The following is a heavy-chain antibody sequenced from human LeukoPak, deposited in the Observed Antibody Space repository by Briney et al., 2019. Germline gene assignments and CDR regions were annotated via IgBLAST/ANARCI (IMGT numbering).Heavy chain of an antibody. J-gene: IGHJ4*02. D-gene: IGHD6-19*01. CDR2: ISGSGRNT. Sequence: AGSLRLSCAASGFTFSSNAMNWVRQAPGKGREWVSRISGSGRNTYYADSVKGRFTISRDNAKNSLYLQMNSLRAEDTAVYYCARPGIAVAGEFFDYWGQGTLVTVSS. V-gene: IGHV3-21*01. CDR1: GFTFSSNA. CDR3: ARPGIAVAGEFFDY.